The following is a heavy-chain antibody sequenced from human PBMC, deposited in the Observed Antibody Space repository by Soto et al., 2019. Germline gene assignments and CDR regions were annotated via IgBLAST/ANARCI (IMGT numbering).Heavy chain of an antibody. CDR1: GFTFSSYT. D-gene: IGHD3-22*01. V-gene: IGHV3-23*01. J-gene: IGHJ4*02. Sequence: PGGSLRLSCAASGFTFSSYTMSWVRQAPGKGLEWVSAISGSGGSTYYTDSVKGRFTISRDNSKNTLYLQMNSLRAEDTAIYYCAKNYDSSGYHVAYWGQGTLVTVSS. CDR2: ISGSGGST. CDR3: AKNYDSSGYHVAY.